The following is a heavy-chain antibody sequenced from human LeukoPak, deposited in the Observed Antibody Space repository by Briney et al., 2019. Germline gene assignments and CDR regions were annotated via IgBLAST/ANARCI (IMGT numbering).Heavy chain of an antibody. J-gene: IGHJ4*02. Sequence: GGSLRLSCAASGFTFSSYGMHWVRQAPGKGLEWVAFIRYDGSNKYYADSVKGRFTISRDNSENTLYLQMNSLRAEDTAVYYCAKVFRLEWELRGSGVDYWGQGTLVTVSS. CDR3: AKVFRLEWELRGSGVDY. V-gene: IGHV3-30*02. D-gene: IGHD1-26*01. CDR2: IRYDGSNK. CDR1: GFTFSSYG.